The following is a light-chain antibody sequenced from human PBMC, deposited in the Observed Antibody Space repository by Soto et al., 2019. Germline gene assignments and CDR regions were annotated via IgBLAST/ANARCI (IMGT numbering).Light chain of an antibody. J-gene: IGKJ1*01. Sequence: EVGLTQSPGTLPLSPGERATLFCRASESVSSGYLAWYQQKPGQAPRLLIYGASRRATGIPDRFSGSGSETDFTLTISRLDPEDFAVYHCQQYGRTPLTFGQGTKVEIK. CDR3: QQYGRTPLT. CDR2: GAS. V-gene: IGKV3-20*01. CDR1: ESVSSGY.